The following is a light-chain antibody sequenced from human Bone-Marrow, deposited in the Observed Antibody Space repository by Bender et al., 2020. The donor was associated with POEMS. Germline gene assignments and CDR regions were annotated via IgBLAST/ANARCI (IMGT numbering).Light chain of an antibody. Sequence: QAALTQPASVSGSPGQSITISCTGTSSDIGSYNAVSWYQQHPGEVPKVMIYDVTSRPLGLSSRFSGSKSGNTASLTISGLQAEDEGDYYCQSYDNSLGGWVFGGGTKLTVL. CDR1: SSDIGSYNA. CDR3: QSYDNSLGGWV. CDR2: DVT. J-gene: IGLJ3*02. V-gene: IGLV2-14*03.